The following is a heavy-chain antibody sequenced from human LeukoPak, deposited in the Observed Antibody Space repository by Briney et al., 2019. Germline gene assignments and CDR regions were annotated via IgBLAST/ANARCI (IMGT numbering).Heavy chain of an antibody. CDR1: GFTFSSYS. V-gene: IGHV3-48*04. CDR3: ARDPEALDY. CDR2: IRGSGSVI. J-gene: IGHJ4*02. Sequence: GGSLRLSCAASGFTFSSYSMNWVRQAPWKGLEWVSYIRGSGSVIHYADSVKGRFTISRDNAKNSLYLQMNSLRAEDTAVYYCARDPEALDYWGQGTLVTVSS.